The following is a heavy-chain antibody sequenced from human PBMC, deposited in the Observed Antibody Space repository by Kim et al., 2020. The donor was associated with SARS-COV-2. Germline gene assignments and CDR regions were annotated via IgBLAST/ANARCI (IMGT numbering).Heavy chain of an antibody. CDR1: GGSFSGYY. CDR2: INHSGST. Sequence: SETLSLTCAVYGGSFSGYYWSWIRQPPGKGLEWIGEINHSGSTNYNPSLKSRVTISVDTSKNQFSLKLSSVTAADTAVYYCARSEANRAFDYWGQGTLVTVSS. V-gene: IGHV4-34*01. CDR3: ARSEANRAFDY. J-gene: IGHJ4*02. D-gene: IGHD7-27*01.